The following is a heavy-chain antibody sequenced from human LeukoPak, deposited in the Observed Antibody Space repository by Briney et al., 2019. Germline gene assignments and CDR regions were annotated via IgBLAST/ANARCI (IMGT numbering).Heavy chain of an antibody. J-gene: IGHJ4*02. CDR3: ALGGYFDWLSFDY. D-gene: IGHD3-9*01. CDR2: ISYDGSNK. V-gene: IGHV3-30*04. CDR1: GFTFRSYA. Sequence: GGSLRLSCAASGFTFRSYAMHWVRQAPGKGLEWVAVISYDGSNKYYADSVKGRFTISRDNSKNTLYLQMNSLRAEDTAVYYCALGGYFDWLSFDYWGQGTLVTVSS.